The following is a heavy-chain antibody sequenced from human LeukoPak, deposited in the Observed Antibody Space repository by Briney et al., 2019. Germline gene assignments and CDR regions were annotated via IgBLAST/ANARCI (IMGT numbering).Heavy chain of an antibody. J-gene: IGHJ4*02. V-gene: IGHV3-21*06. Sequence: GGSLRLSCEASGFTFNTYSMNWARQAPGKGLEWVSSIDSSGGYMFYADSVKGRFIISRDNAKDSLYLQMNSLRVGDTAVYYCLRGDRRDYWGQGTLVTVSS. CDR3: LRGDRRDY. CDR2: IDSSGGYM. CDR1: GFTFNTYS.